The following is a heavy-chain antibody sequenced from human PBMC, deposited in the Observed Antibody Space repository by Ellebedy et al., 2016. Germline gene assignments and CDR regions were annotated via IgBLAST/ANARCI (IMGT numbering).Heavy chain of an antibody. J-gene: IGHJ3*01. V-gene: IGHV5-51*01. Sequence: GGSLRLSCKGSGYSFTSYWIAWVRQMPGKGLEWMGMIYPGDSDTRYRPSFQGQVTISADKSISPAYLQWSSLKASDIAIYYCARHDSSGWWGNAFIVWGQGTMVTVSS. D-gene: IGHD6-19*01. CDR2: IYPGDSDT. CDR3: ARHDSSGWWGNAFIV. CDR1: GYSFTSYW.